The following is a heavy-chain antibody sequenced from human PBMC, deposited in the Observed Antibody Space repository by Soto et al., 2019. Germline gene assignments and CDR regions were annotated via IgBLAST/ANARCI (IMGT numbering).Heavy chain of an antibody. CDR1: GYSFTSYW. V-gene: IGHV5-51*01. Sequence: PGESLKISCKGSGYSFTSYWIGWVRQMPGKGLEWMGIIYPGDSDTRYSPSFQGQVTISADKSISTAYLQWSSLKASDTAMYYCARQRDSSGYSSPYDAFDIWGQGTMVTVSS. D-gene: IGHD3-22*01. J-gene: IGHJ3*02. CDR3: ARQRDSSGYSSPYDAFDI. CDR2: IYPGDSDT.